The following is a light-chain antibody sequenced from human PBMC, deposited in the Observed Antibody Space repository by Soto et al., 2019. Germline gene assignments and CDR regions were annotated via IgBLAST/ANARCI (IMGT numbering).Light chain of an antibody. CDR1: QRVSSH. CDR3: HQYNNWPCT. CDR2: AAS. J-gene: IGKJ1*01. V-gene: IGKV3-15*01. Sequence: ETVMTQSPVTLSVSPGDTATLSCRASQRVSSHLAWYQQKPGQAPRLLIYAASTRATGIPVRFSGSGSETEFTLTIRSLQSEDFALYYCHQYNNWPCTFGQGTKVEIK.